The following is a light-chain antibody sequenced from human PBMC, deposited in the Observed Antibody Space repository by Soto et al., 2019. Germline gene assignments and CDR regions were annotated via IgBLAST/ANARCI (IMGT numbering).Light chain of an antibody. CDR3: SSYTSIITLYV. CDR2: EVS. V-gene: IGLV2-14*01. Sequence: QSVLTQPASVSGSPGQSITIPCTVTSSDVGGYNYVSWYQQHPGKAPKLMIYEVSNRPSGVSNRFSGSKSGNTASLTISGLQAEDEADYYCSSYTSIITLYVFGSGTKV. J-gene: IGLJ1*01. CDR1: SSDVGGYNY.